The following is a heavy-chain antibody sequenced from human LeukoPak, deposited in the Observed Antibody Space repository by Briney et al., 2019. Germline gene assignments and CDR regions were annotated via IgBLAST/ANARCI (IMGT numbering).Heavy chain of an antibody. D-gene: IGHD1-26*01. CDR3: VRAVGADFEY. CDR2: IGSGSGGTT. V-gene: IGHV3-23*01. Sequence: GGSLRLSCAASGFTFSSYAMRWVRQAPGKGLEWVSAIGSGSGGTTIYADSVKGRFTISRDNAKNTLYLQMNSLRTEDTAVYFCVRAVGADFEYWGQGTLVTVSS. CDR1: GFTFSSYA. J-gene: IGHJ4*02.